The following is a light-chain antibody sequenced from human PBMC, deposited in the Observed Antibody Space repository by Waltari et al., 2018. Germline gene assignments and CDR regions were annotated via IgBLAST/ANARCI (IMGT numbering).Light chain of an antibody. J-gene: IGKJ2*01. Sequence: DIQMTQSPSTLSASGGDRVTMSCRASQRIGTRVAWYQHKPGKAPKLLIYHASILESGVPSRFIGSGSGTEFTLTISSLQPDDFATYYCQQYYRYYTFGQGTKLEIK. CDR1: QRIGTR. V-gene: IGKV1-5*01. CDR3: QQYYRYYT. CDR2: HAS.